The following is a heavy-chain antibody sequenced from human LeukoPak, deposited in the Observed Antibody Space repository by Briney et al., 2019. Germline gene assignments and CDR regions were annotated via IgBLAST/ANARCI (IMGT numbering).Heavy chain of an antibody. Sequence: GGSLRLSCAASGFTFSSYAMSWVRQAPGKGLEWGSAISGSGGSTYYADSVKGRFTISRDNSKNTLYLQMNSLRAEDTAVYYCARGDRAGHRESWFDPWGQGTLVTVSS. V-gene: IGHV3-23*01. D-gene: IGHD6-19*01. J-gene: IGHJ5*02. CDR3: ARGDRAGHRESWFDP. CDR1: GFTFSSYA. CDR2: ISGSGGST.